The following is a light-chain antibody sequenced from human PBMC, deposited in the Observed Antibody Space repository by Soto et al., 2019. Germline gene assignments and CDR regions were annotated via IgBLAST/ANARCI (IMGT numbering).Light chain of an antibody. CDR1: SGHSSYA. CDR3: QTWGTGVI. V-gene: IGLV4-69*01. Sequence: QPVLTQSPSASASLGASVKLTCTLSSGHSSYAIAWHQQQPEKGPRYLMKLKSDGSHSKGDGLPDRFSGSSSGAEHYLTISSLQSEDEADYYCQTWGTGVIFGGGTKLTVL. J-gene: IGLJ2*01. CDR2: LKSDGSH.